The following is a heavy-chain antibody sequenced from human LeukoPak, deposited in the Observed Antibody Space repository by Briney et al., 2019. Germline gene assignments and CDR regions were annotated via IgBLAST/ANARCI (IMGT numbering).Heavy chain of an antibody. V-gene: IGHV1-2*02. D-gene: IGHD3-10*01. CDR2: INPNSGGT. J-gene: IGHJ5*02. Sequence: ASVKVSCKASGYTFTGYYMHWVRQAPGQGLEWMGWINPNSGGTNYAQKFQGRVTMTRDTSISTAYMELSRLRSDDTAVYYCARDLISGYYGSGSYYTQSDNWFDPWGQGTLVTVSS. CDR1: GYTFTGYY. CDR3: ARDLISGYYGSGSYYTQSDNWFDP.